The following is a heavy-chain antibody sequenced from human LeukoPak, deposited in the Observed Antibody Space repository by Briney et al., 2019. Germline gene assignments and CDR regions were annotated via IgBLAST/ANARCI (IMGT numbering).Heavy chain of an antibody. D-gene: IGHD2-21*02. CDR3: ARDRRGNYYSHFDY. CDR2: IYSGGST. Sequence: GGFLRLSCAASGFTISSNYMSWVRQAPGKGLEWVSVIYSGGSTYYADSVKGRFTISRDNSKNTLFLQMNSLRAEDTAVYYCARDRRGNYYSHFDYWGQGTLVTVSS. J-gene: IGHJ4*02. V-gene: IGHV3-66*01. CDR1: GFTISSNY.